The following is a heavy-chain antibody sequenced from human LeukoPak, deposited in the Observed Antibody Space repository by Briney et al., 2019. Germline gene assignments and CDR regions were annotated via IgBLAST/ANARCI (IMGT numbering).Heavy chain of an antibody. V-gene: IGHV4-39*07. CDR2: INHSGST. D-gene: IGHD1-26*01. CDR3: ARGIGKWGPPTYYFDY. Sequence: KSSETLSLTCTVSGGSISSSSYYWSWIRQPPGKGLEWIGEINHSGSTNYNPSLKSRVTISVDTSKNQFSLKLSSVTAADTAVYYCARGIGKWGPPTYYFDYWGQGTLVTVSS. J-gene: IGHJ4*02. CDR1: GGSISSSSYY.